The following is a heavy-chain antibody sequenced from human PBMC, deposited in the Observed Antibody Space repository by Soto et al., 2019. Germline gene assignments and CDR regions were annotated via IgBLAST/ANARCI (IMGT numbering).Heavy chain of an antibody. Sequence: QVQLVQSGAEVKKPGSSVKVSCKASGGTFSSYTISWVRQAPGRGLEWMGRIIPILGIANYAQKFQGRVTITADKSTSTAYMELSSLRSEDTAVYYCARDDPKDLIDWLLDGSPFDYWGQGTLVTVSS. V-gene: IGHV1-69*08. CDR1: GGTFSSYT. D-gene: IGHD3-9*01. J-gene: IGHJ4*02. CDR2: IIPILGIA. CDR3: ARDDPKDLIDWLLDGSPFDY.